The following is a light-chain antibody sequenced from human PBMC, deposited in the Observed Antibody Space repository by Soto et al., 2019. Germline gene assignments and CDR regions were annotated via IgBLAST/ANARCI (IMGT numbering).Light chain of an antibody. CDR2: DVS. Sequence: SVVTQPASVSGSPGQSITISCTGTSSDGGGYNYVSWYQQHPGKAPKLMIYDVSNRPSGVSDGFSGSKSGTTASLTVSGLQAADAAAYYCTSYAGSTNFFQVFGPGTKVTV. CDR3: TSYAGSTNFFQV. J-gene: IGLJ1*01. CDR1: SSDGGGYNY. V-gene: IGLV2-8*01.